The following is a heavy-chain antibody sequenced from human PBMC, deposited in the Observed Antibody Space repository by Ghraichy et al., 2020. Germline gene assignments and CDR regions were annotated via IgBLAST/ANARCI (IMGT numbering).Heavy chain of an antibody. CDR2: IYHTGSR. Sequence: ESLNISCTVSGDSITSHFWSWIRQSPGKGLEWIGYIYHTGSRNYNPSLKGRLTMSVDTSKNQFSLKLRSVTAVDTAVYYCARDMRRGDNEYYNGMDVWGQGTTVTVS. CDR3: ARDMRRGDNEYYNGMDV. CDR1: GDSITSHF. J-gene: IGHJ6*02. D-gene: IGHD3-16*01. V-gene: IGHV4-59*11.